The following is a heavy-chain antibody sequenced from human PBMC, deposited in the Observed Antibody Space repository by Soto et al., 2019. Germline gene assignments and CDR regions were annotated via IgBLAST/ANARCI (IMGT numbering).Heavy chain of an antibody. J-gene: IGHJ5*02. CDR3: ARDWRDSSGFNWFDP. V-gene: IGHV3-33*01. CDR2: IWYDGSNK. Sequence: GGSLRLSCAASGFTFSSYGMHWVRQAPGKGLEWVAVIWYDGSNKYYADSVKGRFTISRDNSKNTLYLQMNSLRDEDTAVYYCARDWRDSSGFNWFDPWGQGTLVTVSS. CDR1: GFTFSSYG. D-gene: IGHD3-22*01.